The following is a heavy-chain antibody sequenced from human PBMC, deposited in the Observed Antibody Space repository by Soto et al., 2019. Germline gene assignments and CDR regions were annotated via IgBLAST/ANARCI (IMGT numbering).Heavy chain of an antibody. CDR2: ISAYNGNT. CDR3: ARSSRRELLPYYFDY. CDR1: GDTFTSDG. V-gene: IGHV1-18*01. D-gene: IGHD1-26*01. Sequence: QVQLVQSGAEVKKPGASVKVSCKASGDTFTSDGISWVRQAPGQGLEWMGWISAYNGNTNYAQKLQGRVTMTTDTSTSTAYMELRSLRSDDTAVYYCARSSRRELLPYYFDYWGQGTLVTVSS. J-gene: IGHJ4*02.